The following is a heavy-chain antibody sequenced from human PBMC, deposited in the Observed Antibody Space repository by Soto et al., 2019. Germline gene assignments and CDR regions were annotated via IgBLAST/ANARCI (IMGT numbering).Heavy chain of an antibody. Sequence: QITLKESAPTLVKPTQTLTLTCTFSGFSLSTSGVSVGWIRQPPGKALEWLALIYWDDDKRYSPSLKSRLTITKNTSKNQVVLTMTHMDPVDTATYYCAHRRSSSWWPANYGMDVWGQGTTVTVSS. J-gene: IGHJ6*02. CDR3: AHRRSSSWWPANYGMDV. CDR1: GFSLSTSGVS. CDR2: IYWDDDK. D-gene: IGHD6-13*01. V-gene: IGHV2-5*02.